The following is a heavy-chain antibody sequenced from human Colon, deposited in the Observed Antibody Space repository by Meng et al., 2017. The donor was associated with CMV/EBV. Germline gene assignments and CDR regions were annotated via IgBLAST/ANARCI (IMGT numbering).Heavy chain of an antibody. V-gene: IGHV4-4*07. CDR2: IYSNGRI. CDR1: GGSISGHY. CDR3: GRAGARGVPIDV. Sequence: QVQRAGSGPGLVKPSETLSLTCTVSGGSISGHYWTWIRRPAGEGLQWLGRIYSNGRIDENYSLRSRVTISVDTSKNQLSLRLTSVTAADTAVYYCGRAGARGVPIDVWGRGTLVTVSS. J-gene: IGHJ1*01. D-gene: IGHD3-10*01.